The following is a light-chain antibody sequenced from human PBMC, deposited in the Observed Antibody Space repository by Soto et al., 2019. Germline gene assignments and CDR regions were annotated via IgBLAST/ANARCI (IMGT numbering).Light chain of an antibody. Sequence: EIVLTQSPGTLSLSPGERATLSCRASQSVNGNYLTWYQQQPGQAPRLLIYGASSRATGIPDRFSGSGSGTDFTLTISRLEPEDVAVYYCQQYGSSFRYTFGQGTKLEIK. CDR3: QQYGSSFRYT. V-gene: IGKV3-20*01. CDR2: GAS. J-gene: IGKJ2*01. CDR1: QSVNGNY.